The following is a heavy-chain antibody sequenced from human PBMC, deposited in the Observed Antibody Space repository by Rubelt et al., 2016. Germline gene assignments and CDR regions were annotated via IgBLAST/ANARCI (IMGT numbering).Heavy chain of an antibody. CDR2: IYYSGST. Sequence: QVQLQQWGAGLLKPSETLSLTCAVYGGSFSGYYWGWIRQPPGKGLEWIGSIYYSGSTYYNPSLKSRVTISADTAHIQLSLKLSSVTAADAAVDYCASHSHDCSGASCRLSWYDPWGPGTLVTVSS. CDR3: ASHSHDCSGASCRLSWYDP. V-gene: IGHV4-34*01. D-gene: IGHD2-15*01. J-gene: IGHJ5*02. CDR1: GGSFSGYY.